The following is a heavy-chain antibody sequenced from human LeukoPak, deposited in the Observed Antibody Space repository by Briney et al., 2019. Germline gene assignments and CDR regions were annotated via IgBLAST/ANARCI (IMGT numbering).Heavy chain of an antibody. J-gene: IGHJ4*02. CDR2: ISWNSGSI. CDR1: GFTFDDYA. V-gene: IGHV3-9*01. Sequence: PGRSLRLSCAASGFTFDDYAMHWVRQAPGKGLGWVSGISWNSGSIGYADSVKGRFTISRDNAKNSLYLQMNSLRAEDTALYYCAKDSHYYGSGGALDYWGQGTLVTVSS. CDR3: AKDSHYYGSGGALDY. D-gene: IGHD3-10*01.